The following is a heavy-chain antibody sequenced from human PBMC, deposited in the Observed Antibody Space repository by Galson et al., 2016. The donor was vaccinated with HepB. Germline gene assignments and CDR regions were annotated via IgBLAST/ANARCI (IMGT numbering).Heavy chain of an antibody. CDR2: ISPGDSDI. CDR3: ARRYCGGGSCLRRDSVDT. CDR1: AYSFTSYW. D-gene: IGHD2-15*01. Sequence: QSGAEVKKPGESLKISCKGSAYSFTSYWIGWVRQMPGKGLEWMGIISPGDSDIRYSPSFEGQVTISADKSISTAYLQWSSLKASDTAMYYCARRYCGGGSCLRRDSVDTWGQGTMVTVSS. V-gene: IGHV5-51*01. J-gene: IGHJ3*02.